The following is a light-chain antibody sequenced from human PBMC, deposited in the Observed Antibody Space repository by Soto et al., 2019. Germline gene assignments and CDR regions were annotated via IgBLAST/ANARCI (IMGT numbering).Light chain of an antibody. CDR1: SSDVGNYNL. Sequence: QSALTQPASVSGSPGQSITISCTGTSSDVGNYNLVSWYQQHPGKAPKLMIYEGSKRPSGVSNRFSGSKPGNTASLTISILQAEDEADYYCCSYAGSSTYVFGTGTKVTVL. CDR2: EGS. CDR3: CSYAGSSTYV. J-gene: IGLJ1*01. V-gene: IGLV2-23*01.